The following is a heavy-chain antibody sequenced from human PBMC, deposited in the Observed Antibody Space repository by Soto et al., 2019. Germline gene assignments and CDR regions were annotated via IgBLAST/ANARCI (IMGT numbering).Heavy chain of an antibody. CDR2: IYSSGSA. J-gene: IGHJ5*02. CDR1: GGSFSGYY. D-gene: IGHD3-3*01. V-gene: IGHV4-34*01. CDR3: ARSFGVANVRFDP. Sequence: SETLSLTCAVYGGSFSGYYWSWLRQPPGKGLEWIGLIYSSGSAYYNPSLKSRVTMSVDRSKNRFSLNLTSVTAADTAVYFCARSFGVANVRFDPWGHGALVTVSS.